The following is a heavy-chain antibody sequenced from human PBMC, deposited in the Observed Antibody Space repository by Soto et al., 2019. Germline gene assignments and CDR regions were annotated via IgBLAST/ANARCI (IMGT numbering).Heavy chain of an antibody. Sequence: QVQMVESGAEVKKTGASVRVSCKTSGYTFTTFRINWVRQAPGQGLEWMGCLTAYDGKRNFAQKFQDRLTMTIDITTSTGYMELSGLRSDDTAVYFCARCLTYGDFDFCGRGTHVAVSS. CDR3: ARCLTYGDFDF. CDR1: GYTFTTFR. J-gene: IGHJ4*02. V-gene: IGHV1-18*01. CDR2: LTAYDGKR. D-gene: IGHD4-17*01.